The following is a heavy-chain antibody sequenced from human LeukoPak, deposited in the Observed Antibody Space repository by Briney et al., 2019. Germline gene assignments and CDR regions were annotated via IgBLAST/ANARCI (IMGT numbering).Heavy chain of an antibody. CDR1: GGSISSSSYY. D-gene: IGHD6-19*01. CDR2: IYYSGST. Sequence: SETLSLTCTVSGGSISSSSYYWGWIRQPPGKGLEWIGSIYYSGSTYYNPSLKSRVTISVDTSKNQFSLKLSSVTAADTAVYYCARYSSGWRNWFDPWGQGTLVTVSS. J-gene: IGHJ5*02. CDR3: ARYSSGWRNWFDP. V-gene: IGHV4-39*01.